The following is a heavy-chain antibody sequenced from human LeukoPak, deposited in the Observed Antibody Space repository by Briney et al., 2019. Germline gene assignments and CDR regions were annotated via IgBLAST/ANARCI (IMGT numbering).Heavy chain of an antibody. V-gene: IGHV1-2*02. D-gene: IGHD1-26*01. CDR2: INPNSGGT. CDR3: ARGRVGATTNFDY. CDR1: GYTFTGYY. Sequence: GASVTVSCKASGYTFTGYYMHWVRQAPGQGLEWMGWINPNSGGTNYAQKFQGRVTMTRDTSISTAYMELSRLRSDDTAVYYCARGRVGATTNFDYWGQGTLVTVSS. J-gene: IGHJ4*02.